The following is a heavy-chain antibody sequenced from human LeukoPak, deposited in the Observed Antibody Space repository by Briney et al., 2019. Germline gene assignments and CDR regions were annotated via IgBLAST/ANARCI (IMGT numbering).Heavy chain of an antibody. Sequence: GGSLSLFCAACGFTFSCYGMLGLRQAPGKGLEGVAVIWYDGSNKYYADSVKGRFTISRDNSKNTLYLQMNSLRAEDTAVYYCARVRGCSGGSCYYLDYWGQGTLVTVSS. CDR2: IWYDGSNK. CDR1: GFTFSCYG. CDR3: ARVRGCSGGSCYYLDY. J-gene: IGHJ4*02. D-gene: IGHD2-15*01. V-gene: IGHV3-33*01.